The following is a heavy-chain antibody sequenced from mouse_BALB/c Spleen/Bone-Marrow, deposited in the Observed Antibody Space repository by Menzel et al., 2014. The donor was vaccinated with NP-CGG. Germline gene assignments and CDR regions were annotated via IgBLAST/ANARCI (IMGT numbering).Heavy chain of an antibody. V-gene: IGHV5-12*02. CDR2: ISNGGGSA. J-gene: IGHJ3*01. CDR3: ARHDYRYGAWFAY. Sequence: DVKLVESGGGLVQPGGSLKLSCATSGFTLSDYYMYWVRQTPEKRLEWVAYISNGGGSAYYPDTVKGRFTISRDNDKNTLYLQMSRLKSEDTAVYYCARHDYRYGAWFAYWGQGTLVTVSA. D-gene: IGHD2-14*01. CDR1: GFTLSDYY.